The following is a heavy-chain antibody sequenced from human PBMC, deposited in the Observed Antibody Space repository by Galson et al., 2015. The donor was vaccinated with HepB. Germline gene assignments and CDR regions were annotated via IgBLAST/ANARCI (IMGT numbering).Heavy chain of an antibody. D-gene: IGHD1-26*01. CDR1: GFTFSSYT. CDR2: ISTTSDNK. Sequence: SLRLSCAASGFTFSSYTMNWVRQAPGKELEWISYISTTSDNKFSADSVKGRFIISRDNAKNSLYLQMNSLRAEDTAVYYCARIALSGSYWYFDYWGQGTLVTVSS. CDR3: ARIALSGSYWYFDY. J-gene: IGHJ4*02. V-gene: IGHV3-48*01.